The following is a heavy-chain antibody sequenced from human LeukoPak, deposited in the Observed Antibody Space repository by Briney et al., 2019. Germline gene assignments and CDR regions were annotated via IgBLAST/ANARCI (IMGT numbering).Heavy chain of an antibody. D-gene: IGHD3-10*01. CDR2: INHSGST. V-gene: IGHV4-34*01. CDR1: GGSFSGYY. J-gene: IGHJ6*03. Sequence: SETLSLTCAVYGGSFSGYYWSWIRQPPGRGLEWIGEINHSGSTNYNPSLKSRVTISVDTSKNQFSLKLSSVTAADTAVYYCARTTMVRGTYYMDVWGKGTTVTISS. CDR3: ARTTMVRGTYYMDV.